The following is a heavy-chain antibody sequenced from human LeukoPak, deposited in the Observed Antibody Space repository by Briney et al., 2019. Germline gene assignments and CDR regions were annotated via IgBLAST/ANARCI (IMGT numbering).Heavy chain of an antibody. CDR1: GFNFGSYD. CDR3: AKDGGLWVSAHWGDS. CDR2: ITTSDGNT. D-gene: IGHD7-27*01. J-gene: IGHJ4*02. V-gene: IGHV3-23*01. Sequence: GGSLRLSCAASGFNFGSYDMNWVRQAPGKGLEWVSTITTSDGNTYYADSVKGRFTVSGDNSKNTLFLQMNSLRAEDTAVYYCAKDGGLWVSAHWGDSWGRGTLVTVSS.